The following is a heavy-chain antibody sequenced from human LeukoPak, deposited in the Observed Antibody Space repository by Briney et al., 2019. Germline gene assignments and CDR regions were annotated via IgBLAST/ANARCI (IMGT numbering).Heavy chain of an antibody. Sequence: PGGSLRLSCAASGFTFNDHAMSWVRQAPGKGLEWVGFIRSKAYGGTTEYAASVKGRFTISRDDSKSIAYLQMNSLKTEDTAVYYCTRGSIVVVVAATLGEIDYWGQGTLVTVSS. D-gene: IGHD2-15*01. CDR2: IRSKAYGGTT. V-gene: IGHV3-49*04. CDR3: TRGSIVVVVAATLGEIDY. J-gene: IGHJ4*02. CDR1: GFTFNDHA.